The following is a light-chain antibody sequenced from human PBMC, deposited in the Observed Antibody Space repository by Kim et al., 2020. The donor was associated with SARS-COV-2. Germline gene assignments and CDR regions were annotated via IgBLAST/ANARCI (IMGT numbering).Light chain of an antibody. CDR3: QTWGTGFVV. Sequence: APVNLTCTLSSGHSSNAIAWHQQQPEKGPRYLMRLNSDGSHSRGDGIPDRLSGSSSGAERYLTISSLQAEDEADYYCQTWGTGFVVFGGGTKLTVL. CDR1: SGHSSNA. CDR2: LNSDGSH. V-gene: IGLV4-69*01. J-gene: IGLJ2*01.